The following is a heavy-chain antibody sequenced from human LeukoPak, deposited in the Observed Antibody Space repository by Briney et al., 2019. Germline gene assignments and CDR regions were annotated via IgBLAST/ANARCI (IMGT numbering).Heavy chain of an antibody. D-gene: IGHD1-26*01. CDR1: GFSFDDYA. Sequence: SLRLSCKVSGFSFDDYAMHWVRQVPGEGLEWVSGITWNRDNIGYGGSVKGRFTVSRNNVKNVLYLQMKSLRPEDTALYYCAKDLNSAITSALVLDVWGQGTTVIVSS. V-gene: IGHV3-9*01. CDR2: ITWNRDNI. J-gene: IGHJ6*02. CDR3: AKDLNSAITSALVLDV.